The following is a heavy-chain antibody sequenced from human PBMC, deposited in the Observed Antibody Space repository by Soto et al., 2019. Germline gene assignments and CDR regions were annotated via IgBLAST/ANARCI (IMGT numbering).Heavy chain of an antibody. CDR3: ARDGYDSSGYYYGHDY. J-gene: IGHJ4*02. V-gene: IGHV1-69*01. CDR2: IIPIFGTA. CDR1: GGTFSSYA. D-gene: IGHD3-22*01. Sequence: QVQLVQSGAEVKKPGSSVKFSCKASGGTFSSYAISWVRQAPGQGLEWMGGIIPIFGTANYEQKFQGRVTITADESMSTAYMELSSLRSEDTAVYYCARDGYDSSGYYYGHDYWGQGNLVTVSS.